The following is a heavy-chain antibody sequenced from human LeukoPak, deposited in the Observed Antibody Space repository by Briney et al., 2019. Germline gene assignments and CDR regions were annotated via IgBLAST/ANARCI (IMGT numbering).Heavy chain of an antibody. CDR3: ARDGYSGNDGI. D-gene: IGHD5-12*01. V-gene: IGHV4-59*01. Sequence: SETLSLTCGVSGGSFSFYYWSWIRQPPGKGLEWIGYIYYSGSTNYNPSLKSRVTISVDTSKNQFSLKLSSVTAADTAVYYCARDGYSGNDGIWGQGTLVTVSS. CDR2: IYYSGST. CDR1: GGSFSFYY. J-gene: IGHJ4*02.